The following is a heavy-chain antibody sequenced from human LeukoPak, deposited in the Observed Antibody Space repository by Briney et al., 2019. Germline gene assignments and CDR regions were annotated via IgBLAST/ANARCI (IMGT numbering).Heavy chain of an antibody. D-gene: IGHD3-10*01. CDR3: ARRGWAYYYYYMDV. CDR2: IYYSGST. Sequence: SETLSLTCTVSGGSISSSSYYWGWIRQPPGKGLEWIGSIYYSGSTNYNPSLKSRVTISVDTSKNQFSLKLSSVTAADTAVYYCARRGWAYYYYYMDVWGKGTTVTVSS. J-gene: IGHJ6*03. CDR1: GGSISSSSYY. V-gene: IGHV4-39*07.